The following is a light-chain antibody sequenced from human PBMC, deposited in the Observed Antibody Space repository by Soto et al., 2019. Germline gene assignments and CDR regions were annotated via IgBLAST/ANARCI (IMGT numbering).Light chain of an antibody. Sequence: DIQMTQSPSTLSASVGDRVTITCRASQSISSWLAWYQQKPGKAPKLLIYKASTLESGVPSRFSGSGFGTEFTLTISSLQPDDFATYYCQQYNSYPITFGQGTRLENK. J-gene: IGKJ5*01. CDR3: QQYNSYPIT. CDR1: QSISSW. CDR2: KAS. V-gene: IGKV1-5*03.